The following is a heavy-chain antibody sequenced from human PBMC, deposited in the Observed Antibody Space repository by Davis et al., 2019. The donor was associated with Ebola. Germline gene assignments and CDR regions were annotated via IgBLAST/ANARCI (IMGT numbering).Heavy chain of an antibody. D-gene: IGHD3-9*01. CDR1: GFTFSRHW. Sequence: GESLKISCAASGFTFSRHWVSWVRQAPGKGLEWVANIKEDGSEKNYVDSVKGRFTISRDNAKNSLYLQMNSLRVEDAAVYYCARLRYSDYWGQGTLVTVSS. CDR2: IKEDGSEK. CDR3: ARLRYSDY. V-gene: IGHV3-7*01. J-gene: IGHJ4*02.